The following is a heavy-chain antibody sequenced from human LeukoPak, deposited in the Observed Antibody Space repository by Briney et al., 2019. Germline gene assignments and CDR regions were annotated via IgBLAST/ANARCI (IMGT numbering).Heavy chain of an antibody. CDR3: ARDRSGFDY. Sequence: GRSLRLSCAASGFTFSSYGMHWVRQAPGKGLEWVAIIWYDGSNKYYADSVKGRFTISRDNSKNTLYLQMNSLRAEDTAVYYCARDRSGFDYWGQGTLVTVSS. CDR1: GFTFSSYG. V-gene: IGHV3-33*01. CDR2: IWYDGSNK. J-gene: IGHJ4*02. D-gene: IGHD6-19*01.